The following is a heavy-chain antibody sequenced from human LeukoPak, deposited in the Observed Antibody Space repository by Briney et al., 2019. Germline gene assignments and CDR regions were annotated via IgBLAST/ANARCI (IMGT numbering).Heavy chain of an antibody. CDR2: INHSGST. V-gene: IGHV4-34*01. CDR3: ASSYSSGWYDWFDP. Sequence: KPSETLSLTCAVYGGSFSGYYWSWIRQPPGKGLEWIGEINHSGSTNYNPSLKSRVTISVDTSKNQFSLKLSSVTAADTAVYYCASSYSSGWYDWFDPWGQGTLVTVSS. J-gene: IGHJ5*02. D-gene: IGHD6-19*01. CDR1: GGSFSGYY.